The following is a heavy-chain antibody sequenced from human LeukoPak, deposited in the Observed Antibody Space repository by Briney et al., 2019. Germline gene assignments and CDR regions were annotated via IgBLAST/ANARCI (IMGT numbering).Heavy chain of an antibody. CDR3: ARQESMAFAN. D-gene: IGHD5-24*01. CDR1: GFTFSSYA. J-gene: IGHJ4*02. Sequence: GGSLRLSCAASGFTFSSYAMSWVRQAPGKGLEWVSAISGSGGSTYYADSVKGRFTISRDNSKNTLYLQLNSLRADDTAVYYCARQESMAFANWGQGTLVTVSS. CDR2: ISGSGGST. V-gene: IGHV3-23*01.